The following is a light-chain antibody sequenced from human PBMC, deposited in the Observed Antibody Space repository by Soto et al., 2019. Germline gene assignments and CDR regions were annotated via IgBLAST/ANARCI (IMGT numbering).Light chain of an antibody. V-gene: IGKV3-11*01. Sequence: ETVLTQSPATLSLSPGERATLSGRASQSVSSYLAWYQQKPGQAPRLLIYDASNRATGIPARFSGSGSGTDFTLTISSLEPEDFAVYYCQQRSNWPRTFGQGTKVDIK. CDR1: QSVSSY. CDR3: QQRSNWPRT. CDR2: DAS. J-gene: IGKJ1*01.